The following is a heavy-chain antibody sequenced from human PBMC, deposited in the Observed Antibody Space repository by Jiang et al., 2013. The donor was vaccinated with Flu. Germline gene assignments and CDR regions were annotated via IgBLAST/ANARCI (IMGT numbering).Heavy chain of an antibody. V-gene: IGHV4-59*01. CDR1: GDSISPFF. CDR3: ARGNRDGYSFDAFDI. CDR2: IYFTGST. Sequence: PGLVKPSETLSLTCTVSGDSISPFFWSWMRQPPGKGLEWLGYIYFTGSTNYNPSLKGRLTLSVDMSQSQLSLNLSSVTAADTAIYYCARGNRDGYSFDAFDIWGQGTMVTVSS. D-gene: IGHD5-24*01. J-gene: IGHJ3*02.